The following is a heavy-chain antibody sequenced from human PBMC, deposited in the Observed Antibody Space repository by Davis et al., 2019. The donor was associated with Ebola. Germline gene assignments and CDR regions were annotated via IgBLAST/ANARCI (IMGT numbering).Heavy chain of an antibody. Sequence: ASVKVSCKASGYIFSGFFIHWARQAPGQGLEWLGWINPNTGGTSLAQRFRGWVTLTRDTSISTAYMALQRLRSDDTAVYYCARVDSVTYTSLDCWGQGTLVTVSS. D-gene: IGHD2-2*02. J-gene: IGHJ4*02. CDR2: INPNTGGT. CDR1: GYIFSGFF. V-gene: IGHV1-2*04. CDR3: ARVDSVTYTSLDC.